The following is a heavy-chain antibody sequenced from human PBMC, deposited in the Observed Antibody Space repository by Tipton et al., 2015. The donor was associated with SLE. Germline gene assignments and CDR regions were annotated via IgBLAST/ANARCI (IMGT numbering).Heavy chain of an antibody. D-gene: IGHD3-3*01. J-gene: IGHJ2*01. CDR1: GGSFSGYY. V-gene: IGHV4-34*01. CDR2: INHSGST. CDR3: ARDLSGAHYDL. Sequence: TLSLTCAVYGGSFSGYYWSWIRQPPGKGLEWIGEINHSGSTNYNPSLKSRVTISVDTSKNQFSLNLSSVTAADTAVYYCARDLSGAHYDLWGRGTLVTVSS.